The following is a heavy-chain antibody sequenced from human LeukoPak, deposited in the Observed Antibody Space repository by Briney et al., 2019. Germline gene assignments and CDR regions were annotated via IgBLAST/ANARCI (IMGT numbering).Heavy chain of an antibody. Sequence: GGSLRLSCAASGFTFSSCAMSWVRQAPGKGLEWVSSISGSGGSTYYADSVKGRFTISKDNSKNTLYLQMNSLRAEDTAVYYCAKDSGFTMVRGGLSLWGQGTLVTVSS. V-gene: IGHV3-23*01. CDR1: GFTFSSCA. CDR3: AKDSGFTMVRGGLSL. D-gene: IGHD3-10*01. J-gene: IGHJ4*02. CDR2: ISGSGGST.